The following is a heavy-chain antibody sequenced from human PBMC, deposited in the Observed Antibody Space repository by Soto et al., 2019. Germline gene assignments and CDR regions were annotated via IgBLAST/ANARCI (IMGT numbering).Heavy chain of an antibody. CDR1: GGSISSSSYY. J-gene: IGHJ4*02. CDR2: ICYSGST. CDR3: ARLDYGDLEDY. D-gene: IGHD4-17*01. V-gene: IGHV4-39*01. Sequence: PSETLSLTCTVSGGSISSSSYYWGWIRQPPGKGLEWIGSICYSGSTYYNPSLKSRVTISVDTSKNQFSLKLSSVTAADTAVYYCARLDYGDLEDYWGQGTLVTVSS.